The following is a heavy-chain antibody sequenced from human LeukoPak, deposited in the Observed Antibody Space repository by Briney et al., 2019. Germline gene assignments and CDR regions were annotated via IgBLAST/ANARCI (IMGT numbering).Heavy chain of an antibody. J-gene: IGHJ4*02. Sequence: GGSLRLSCAASGFTFSSYSMNWVRQAPGKGLEWVSYISSSSSTIYYADSVKGRFTISRDNAKNSLYLQMNSLRAEDTAVYYCARGLGVLDYWGQGTLVTVPS. CDR1: GFTFSSYS. CDR3: ARGLGVLDY. CDR2: ISSSSSTI. V-gene: IGHV3-48*04. D-gene: IGHD3-16*01.